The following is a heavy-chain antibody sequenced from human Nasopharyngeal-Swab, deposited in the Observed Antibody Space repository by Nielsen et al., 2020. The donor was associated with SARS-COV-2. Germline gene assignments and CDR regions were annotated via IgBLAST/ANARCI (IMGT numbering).Heavy chain of an antibody. D-gene: IGHD6-6*01. J-gene: IGHJ6*02. CDR3: ARVRGRSSSFQGGMDV. Sequence: SVKVSCKASGGTFSSYAISWVRQAPGQGREWMGGIIPIFGTANYAQKFQGRVTITADESTSTAYMELSSLRSEDTAVYYCARVRGRSSSFQGGMDVWGQGTTVTVSS. V-gene: IGHV1-69*13. CDR2: IIPIFGTA. CDR1: GGTFSSYA.